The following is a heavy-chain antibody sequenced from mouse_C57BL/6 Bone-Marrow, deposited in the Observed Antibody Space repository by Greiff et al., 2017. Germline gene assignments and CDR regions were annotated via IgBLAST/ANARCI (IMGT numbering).Heavy chain of an antibody. CDR2: IDPSDSYT. V-gene: IGHV1-69*01. D-gene: IGHD1-1*01. CDR1: GYTFTSYW. J-gene: IGHJ1*03. CDR3: ERGTLLLRWYFDV. Sequence: QVQLKQPGAELVMPGASVKLSCKASGYTFTSYWMHWVKQRPGQGLEWIGEIDPSDSYTNYNQKFKGKSTLTVDKSSSTAYRQLSSLTSEDSAVYYGERGTLLLRWYFDVWGTGTTVTVSS.